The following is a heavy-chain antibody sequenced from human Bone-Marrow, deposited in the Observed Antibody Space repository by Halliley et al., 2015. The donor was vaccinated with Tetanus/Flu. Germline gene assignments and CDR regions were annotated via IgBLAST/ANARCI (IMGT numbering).Heavy chain of an antibody. J-gene: IGHJ4*02. CDR2: VSYDGSDT. CDR1: GFTFGDFA. Sequence: SLRLSCATSGFTFGDFAMQWVRQAPGKGLEWVAAVSYDGSDTYYAASVKGRVTISRDNSENTVFLEVNRLRPEDTAVYYCARTFAGTVPLDFWGPGTLVTVSS. D-gene: IGHD4-17*01. V-gene: IGHV3-30*06. CDR3: ARTFAGTVPLDF.